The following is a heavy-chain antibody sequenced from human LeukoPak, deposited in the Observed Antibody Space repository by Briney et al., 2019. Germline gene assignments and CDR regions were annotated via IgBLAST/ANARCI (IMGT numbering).Heavy chain of an antibody. Sequence: SETLSLTCTVSGGSISSYYWSWLRQPAAKGLEWIGRIYPSWSTDYNPSLNSLATISVDTSKNQFSLKLSSVTAADTAVYYCARITTAMTGHAFDIWGQGTMVTVSS. J-gene: IGHJ3*02. CDR2: IYPSWST. D-gene: IGHD5-18*01. CDR1: GGSISSYY. CDR3: ARITTAMTGHAFDI. V-gene: IGHV4-4*07.